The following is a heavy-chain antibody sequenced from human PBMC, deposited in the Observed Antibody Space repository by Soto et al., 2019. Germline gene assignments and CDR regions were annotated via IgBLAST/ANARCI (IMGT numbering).Heavy chain of an antibody. CDR3: ARDYASSQPNWFDP. CDR2: ISAYNGKT. V-gene: IGHV1-18*01. Sequence: ASVKVSCKTSGYTFINYGITWVRQAPGQGLEWMGWISAYNGKTYYAQKFQGRVTMTTDTSTSTAYMELRSLRSDDTAVYYCARDYASSQPNWFDPWGQGTLVTVSS. D-gene: IGHD2-8*01. CDR1: GYTFINYG. J-gene: IGHJ5*02.